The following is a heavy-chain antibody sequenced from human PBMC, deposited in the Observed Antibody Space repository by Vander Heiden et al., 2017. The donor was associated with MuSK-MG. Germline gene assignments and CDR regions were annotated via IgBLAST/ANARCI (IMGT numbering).Heavy chain of an antibody. CDR1: GFTFRNFW. CDR3: TRELVVGPAEYFHL. V-gene: IGHV3-7*03. Sequence: QLVESGGALVQPGGSLSLSCAASGFTFRNFWMSWVRQAPGKGLEWVANIKDDGGEKYYGDSVKGRFTISRDNAKNSLYLQMNTLRAEDTAVYYCTRELVVGPAEYFHLWGQGTLVIVSS. D-gene: IGHD3-22*01. J-gene: IGHJ1*01. CDR2: IKDDGGEK.